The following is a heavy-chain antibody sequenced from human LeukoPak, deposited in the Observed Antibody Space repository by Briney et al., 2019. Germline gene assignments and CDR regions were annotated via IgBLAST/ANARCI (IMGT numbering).Heavy chain of an antibody. J-gene: IGHJ6*02. Sequence: SVNVSFTASGGTFSIYAISWVRQAPGQGLEWMGRIIPILGIANYAQKFQGRVTITADKSTSTAYMELSSLRSGDTAVYYCARRLSEYSSSSYYYYGMDVWGQGTTVTVSS. D-gene: IGHD6-13*01. CDR3: ARRLSEYSSSSYYYYGMDV. V-gene: IGHV1-69*04. CDR1: GGTFSIYA. CDR2: IIPILGIA.